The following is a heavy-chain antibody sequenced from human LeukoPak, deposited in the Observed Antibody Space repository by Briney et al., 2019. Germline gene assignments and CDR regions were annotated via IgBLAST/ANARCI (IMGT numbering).Heavy chain of an antibody. CDR1: GGSISSGGYY. CDR3: ASQDSTSCYGF. Sequence: SETLSLTCTVPGGSISSGGYYWSWIRQHPGKGLEWIGYIYYSGSTYYNPSLKGRVTISVDTSKNQFSLKLSSVTAADTAMYYCASQDSTSCYGFWGQGTLVTVSS. CDR2: IYYSGST. J-gene: IGHJ4*02. D-gene: IGHD2-2*01. V-gene: IGHV4-31*03.